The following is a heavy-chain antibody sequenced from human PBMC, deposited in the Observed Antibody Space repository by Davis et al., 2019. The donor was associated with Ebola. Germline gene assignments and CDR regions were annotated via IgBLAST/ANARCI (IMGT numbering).Heavy chain of an antibody. CDR2: INPNSGGT. CDR3: ARDPKGYYYGMDV. CDR1: GYIFTTYA. Sequence: AASVKVSCKASGYIFTTYAMHWVRQAPGQGLEWMGWINPNSGGTNYAQKFQGWVTMTRDTSISTAYMELSRLRSDDTAVYYCARDPKGYYYGMDVWGQGTTVTVSS. J-gene: IGHJ6*02. V-gene: IGHV1-2*04.